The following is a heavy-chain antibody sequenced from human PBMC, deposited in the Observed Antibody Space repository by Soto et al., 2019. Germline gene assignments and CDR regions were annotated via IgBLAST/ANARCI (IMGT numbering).Heavy chain of an antibody. J-gene: IGHJ5*02. CDR1: GGSVSSGTYY. Sequence: QVQLQESGPGLVKPSETLSLTCTVSGGSVSSGTYYWSWIRQPPGKGLEWIGFIYYTGSNSYNPSLTSAVPMSLDKANNRFSLELISVTAADTAVYYCASAGYCSGGSFSFDPLGQGTLVTVSA. CDR2: IYYTGSN. D-gene: IGHD2-15*01. CDR3: ASAGYCSGGSFSFDP. V-gene: IGHV4-61*01.